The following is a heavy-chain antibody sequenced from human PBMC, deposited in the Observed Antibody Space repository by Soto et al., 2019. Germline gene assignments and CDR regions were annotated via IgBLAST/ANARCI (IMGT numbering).Heavy chain of an antibody. CDR3: AVVVTAQFDY. Sequence: GGSLRLSCAASGFIFSDYYMTWIRQAPGKGLEWVSYISSSGSTIYYADSVKGRFTISRDNAKNSLYLQMNSLRAEDTAVYYCAVVVTAQFDYWGQGTLVTVSS. CDR2: ISSSGSTI. J-gene: IGHJ4*02. CDR1: GFIFSDYY. D-gene: IGHD2-21*02. V-gene: IGHV3-11*01.